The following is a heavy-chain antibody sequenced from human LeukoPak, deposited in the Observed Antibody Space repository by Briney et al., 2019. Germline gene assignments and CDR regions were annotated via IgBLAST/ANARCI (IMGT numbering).Heavy chain of an antibody. Sequence: SETLSLTCTVSGGSISSYYWSWIRQPAGKGLEWIGSIYYSRSTYYNPSLKSRVTISVDTSKNQFSLKLSSVTAADTAVYYCARHPLGVVTHHWYFDLWGRGTLVTVSS. CDR3: ARHPLGVVTHHWYFDL. J-gene: IGHJ2*01. D-gene: IGHD4-23*01. V-gene: IGHV4-59*05. CDR1: GGSISSYY. CDR2: IYYSRST.